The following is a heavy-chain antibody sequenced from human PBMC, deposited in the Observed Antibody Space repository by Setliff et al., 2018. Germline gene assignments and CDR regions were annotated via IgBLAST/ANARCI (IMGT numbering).Heavy chain of an antibody. D-gene: IGHD3-3*01. V-gene: IGHV3-23*01. CDR3: AGQGPIFGSGLIPGFDQ. Sequence: HPGGSLRLSCAASGFTFSSYAMSWVRQAPGKGLEWVSTVSVSGDNTYYTDSVKGRFTTSRDNSKNTLSLQMSSLRTEDTAIYFCAGQGPIFGSGLIPGFDQWGQGTTVTVS. J-gene: IGHJ4*02. CDR2: VSVSGDNT. CDR1: GFTFSSYA.